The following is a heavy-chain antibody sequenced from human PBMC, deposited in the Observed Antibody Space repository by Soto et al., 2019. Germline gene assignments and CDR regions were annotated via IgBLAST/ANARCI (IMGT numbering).Heavy chain of an antibody. D-gene: IGHD6-19*01. CDR1: GVSVTSDAYH. Sequence: AGTLSLTCSVSGVSVTSDAYHWAWLAQPPGKGVEWIGFVHYSGSTNYNPSLKSRVIIPLETYKNRFTLNLNSVTAADAAVYHCERMAFSAVAYTRADSWGQGTLVTVSS. V-gene: IGHV4-61*08. CDR2: VHYSGST. J-gene: IGHJ4*02. CDR3: ERMAFSAVAYTRADS.